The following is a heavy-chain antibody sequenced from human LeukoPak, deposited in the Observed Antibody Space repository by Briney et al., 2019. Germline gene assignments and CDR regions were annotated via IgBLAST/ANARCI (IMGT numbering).Heavy chain of an antibody. CDR1: GDSVSSNSAA. J-gene: IGHJ4*02. V-gene: IGHV6-1*01. D-gene: IGHD3-22*01. Sequence: SQTLSLTCAISGDSVSSNSAAWNWIRQSPSRGLEWLGRTYYRSKWYNDYAVSVKGRITINPDTSKNQFSLQLNSVTPEDTAVYYCARANYYYDSSGYCDYWGQGTLVTVSS. CDR3: ARANYYYDSSGYCDY. CDR2: TYYRSKWYN.